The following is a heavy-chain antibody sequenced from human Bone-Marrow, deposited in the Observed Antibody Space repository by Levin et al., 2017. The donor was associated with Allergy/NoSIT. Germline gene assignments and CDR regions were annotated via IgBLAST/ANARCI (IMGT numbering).Heavy chain of an antibody. V-gene: IGHV3-33*01. CDR1: GYSFRDYA. CDR3: ARGGRAAGAFDI. CDR2: IWSDGNQK. Sequence: AGGSLRLSCVASGYSFRDYAMHWVRQAPGKGLEWVAVIWSDGNQKYYLDSVKGRFTISRDTSKNTLYLEIHSLRDEDTAVYFCARGGRAAGAFDIWGQGAMVTVSS. D-gene: IGHD5-12*01. J-gene: IGHJ3*02.